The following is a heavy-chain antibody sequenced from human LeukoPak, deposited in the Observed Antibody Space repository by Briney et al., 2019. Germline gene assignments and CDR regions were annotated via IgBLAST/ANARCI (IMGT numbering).Heavy chain of an antibody. Sequence: SETLSLTCAVSGYSISSGYYWGWLRQPPGTGLEWIGSFYHSGSTYYNPSLKSRVTISVVTSKNQFSLKLSSVTAAGTAVFCCASLSPYDSSGYWDWNFDYWGQGTLVTVSS. D-gene: IGHD3-22*01. CDR2: FYHSGST. CDR3: ASLSPYDSSGYWDWNFDY. J-gene: IGHJ4*02. V-gene: IGHV4-38-2*01. CDR1: GYSISSGYY.